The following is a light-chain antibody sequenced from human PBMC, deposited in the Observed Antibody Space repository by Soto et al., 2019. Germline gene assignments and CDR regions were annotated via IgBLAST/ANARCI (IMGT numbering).Light chain of an antibody. Sequence: ETVLTQSPGTLSLPPGERATLSCRASQSISSYLAWYQQKPGQAPRLLIFGASSRATGIPDRFSGSGSATDFTLTISRLEPAVFVVYYCQQYGTSPPTFGQGTKLEIK. CDR2: GAS. CDR3: QQYGTSPPT. CDR1: QSISSY. J-gene: IGKJ2*01. V-gene: IGKV3-20*01.